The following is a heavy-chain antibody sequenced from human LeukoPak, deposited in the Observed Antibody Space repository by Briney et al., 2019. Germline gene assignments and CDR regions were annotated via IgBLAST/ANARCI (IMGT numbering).Heavy chain of an antibody. CDR3: ARVFSVAGPY. CDR2: ISSSGSTI. D-gene: IGHD6-19*01. J-gene: IGHJ4*02. CDR1: GFTFSSYE. V-gene: IGHV3-48*03. Sequence: GGSLRLSCAASGFTFSSYEMNWVRQAPGKGLEWVSYISSSGSTIYYADSVKGRFTISRDNAKTSLYLQMNSLRAADTAVYYCARVFSVAGPYWGQGTLITVSS.